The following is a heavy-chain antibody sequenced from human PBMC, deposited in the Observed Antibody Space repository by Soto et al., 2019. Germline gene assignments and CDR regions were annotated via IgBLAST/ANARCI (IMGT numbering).Heavy chain of an antibody. CDR2: INPSGGST. V-gene: IGHV1-46*01. D-gene: IGHD2-8*01. CDR1: GYTFTSYY. CDR3: ARDALFGLGYCTNGVCPPTRINWFDP. J-gene: IGHJ5*02. Sequence: ASVKVSCKASGYTFTSYYMHWVRQAPGQGLEWMGIINPSGGSTSYAQKFQGRVTMTRDTSTSTVYVELSSLRSEDTAVYYCARDALFGLGYCTNGVCPPTRINWFDPWGQGTLVTVSS.